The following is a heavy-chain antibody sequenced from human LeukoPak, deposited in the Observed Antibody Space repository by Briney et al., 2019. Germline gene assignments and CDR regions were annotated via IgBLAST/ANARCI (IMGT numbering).Heavy chain of an antibody. Sequence: PSETLSLTCTVSGGSISSSSYYWGCIRQPPGKGLEWIGSIYYSGSTYYNPSLKSRVTISVDTSKNQFSLKLSSVTAADTAVYYCARQQYGETGDFDYWGQGTLVTVSS. CDR3: ARQQYGETGDFDY. CDR2: IYYSGST. CDR1: GGSISSSSYY. D-gene: IGHD7-27*01. V-gene: IGHV4-39*01. J-gene: IGHJ4*02.